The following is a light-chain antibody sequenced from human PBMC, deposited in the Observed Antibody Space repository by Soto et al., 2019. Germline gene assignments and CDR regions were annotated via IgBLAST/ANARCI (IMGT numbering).Light chain of an antibody. V-gene: IGKV1-39*01. CDR1: QSISSY. CDR2: AAS. Sequence: DIQMTQSPSSLYASVGDRVTITCRASQSISSYLNWYQQKPGKAPKLLIYAASSLQSGVPSRFSGSGSGTDFTLTISSLQPEDFASYYCQQSYSTHPFFGPGTKVDIK. CDR3: QQSYSTHPF. J-gene: IGKJ3*01.